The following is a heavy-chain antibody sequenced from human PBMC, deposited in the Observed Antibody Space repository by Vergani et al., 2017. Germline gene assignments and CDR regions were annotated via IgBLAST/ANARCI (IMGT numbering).Heavy chain of an antibody. V-gene: IGHV3-73*01. J-gene: IGHJ6*02. CDR3: ARELHIVGATFYYYYGMDV. CDR1: GFTFSGSA. Sequence: EVQLVESGGGLVQPGGSLKLSCAASGFTFSGSAMHWVRQASGKGLEWVGRIRSKANSYATAYAASVKGRFTISRDDSKNTAYLQMNSLRAEDTAVYYCARELHIVGATFYYYYGMDVWGQGTTVTVSS. CDR2: IRSKANSYAT. D-gene: IGHD1-26*01.